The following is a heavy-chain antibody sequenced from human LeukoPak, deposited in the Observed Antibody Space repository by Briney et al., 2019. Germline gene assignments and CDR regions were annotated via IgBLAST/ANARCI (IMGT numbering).Heavy chain of an antibody. CDR3: AREWRGSWYF. CDR2: IKQDGSER. CDR1: GFTFSSYA. D-gene: IGHD6-13*01. J-gene: IGHJ4*02. V-gene: IGHV3-7*01. Sequence: HPGGSLRLSCAASGFTFSSYAMSWVRQAPGKGLEWVANIKQDGSERHYVDSVKGRFTISRDNAKDSLYLQMNSLRAEDTAVYYCAREWRGSWYFRGQGTLVTVSS.